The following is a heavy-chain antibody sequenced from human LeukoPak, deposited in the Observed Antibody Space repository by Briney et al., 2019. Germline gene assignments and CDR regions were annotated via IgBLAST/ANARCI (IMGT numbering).Heavy chain of an antibody. CDR3: AREKNYDFWSGYYWNAFDI. CDR1: GFTVSSNY. CDR2: IYSGGST. J-gene: IGHJ3*02. Sequence: GGSLRLSCAASGFTVSSNYMSWVRQAPGKGLEWVSVIYSGGSTYYADSVKGRFTISRDNPKNTLYLQMNSLRAEDTAVYYCAREKNYDFWSGYYWNAFDIWGQGTMVTVSS. V-gene: IGHV3-66*02. D-gene: IGHD3-3*01.